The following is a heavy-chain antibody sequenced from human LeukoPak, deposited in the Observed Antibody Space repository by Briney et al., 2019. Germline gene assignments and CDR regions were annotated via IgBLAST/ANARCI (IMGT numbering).Heavy chain of an antibody. J-gene: IGHJ4*02. CDR2: INHSGST. CDR1: GGSFSGYY. CDR3: ARDNIAVAGTGFDY. D-gene: IGHD6-19*01. Sequence: SETLSLTCAVYGGSFSGYYWSWIRQPPGKGLEWIGEINHSGSTNYNPSLKSRVTISVDASKNQLSPKLSSVTAADTAVYYCARDNIAVAGTGFDYWGQGTLVTVSS. V-gene: IGHV4-34*01.